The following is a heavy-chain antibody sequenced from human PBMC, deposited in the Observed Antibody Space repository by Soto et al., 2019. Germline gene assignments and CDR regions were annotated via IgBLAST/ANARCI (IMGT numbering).Heavy chain of an antibody. Sequence: LSLTCTVSGGSISSDDYYWSWIRQAPGRGLEWIGYIHSSGSIYYNPSLKSRATMSIDTAGNQFSLKVSSVTVADTAVYYCARDLDGLHDDTSGPFPRPGWGQGTLVTV. CDR3: ARDLDGLHDDTSGPFPRPG. CDR1: GGSISSDDYY. CDR2: IHSSGSI. V-gene: IGHV4-30-4*01. D-gene: IGHD3-22*01. J-gene: IGHJ1*01.